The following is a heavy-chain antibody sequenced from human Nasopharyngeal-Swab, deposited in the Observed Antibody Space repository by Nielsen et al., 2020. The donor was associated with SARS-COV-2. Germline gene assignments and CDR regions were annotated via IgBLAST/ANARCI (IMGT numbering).Heavy chain of an antibody. CDR2: IVVGTGNT. Sequence: SVKVSCKASGFTFTASAVQWVRQARGQRLEWIGWIVVGTGNTKTAQNFQERVTLTRDMSTTTAYLELSSLRSEDTAVYYCASMITATATRISWSQGTLVTVSS. V-gene: IGHV1-58*01. CDR3: ASMITATATRIS. J-gene: IGHJ4*02. D-gene: IGHD2-21*01. CDR1: GFTFTASA.